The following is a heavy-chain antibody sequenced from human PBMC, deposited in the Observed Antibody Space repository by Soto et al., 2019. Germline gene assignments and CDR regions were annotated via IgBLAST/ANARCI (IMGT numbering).Heavy chain of an antibody. Sequence: QVQLVQSGAEVKXPGASVKVSCKASGYTFTSYGISWVRQAPGQGLEWMGWISAYNGNTNYAQKLQGRVTMTTDTSTSTADMELRSLRSDDTAVYYCAREGFVAAAGKIVDSWGQGTLVTVSS. CDR1: GYTFTSYG. CDR2: ISAYNGNT. J-gene: IGHJ4*02. D-gene: IGHD6-13*01. CDR3: AREGFVAAAGKIVDS. V-gene: IGHV1-18*01.